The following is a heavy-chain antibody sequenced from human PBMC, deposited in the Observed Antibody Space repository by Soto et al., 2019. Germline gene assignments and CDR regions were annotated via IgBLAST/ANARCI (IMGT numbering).Heavy chain of an antibody. CDR2: ISAYNGNT. CDR1: GYTFTSYG. D-gene: IGHD3-16*01. J-gene: IGHJ6*02. Sequence: ASVKVSCKSSGYTFTSYGISCVRQAPGQGLEWMGWISAYNGNTNYAQKLQGRVTMTTDTSTSTAYMELRSLRSDDTAVYYCARDLGPYRPYYYYGMDVWGQGTTVTVSS. V-gene: IGHV1-18*01. CDR3: ARDLGPYRPYYYYGMDV.